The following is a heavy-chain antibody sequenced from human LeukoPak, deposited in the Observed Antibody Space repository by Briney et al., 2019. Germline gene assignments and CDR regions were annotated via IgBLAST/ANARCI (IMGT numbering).Heavy chain of an antibody. V-gene: IGHV3-23*01. Sequence: GGSLRLSCAASGFTFSSYAMSWVRQAPGKGLEWVSAISGSGGSTYYADSVKGRFTISRDNSKNTPYLQMNSLRAEDTAVYYCAKDSAPYYDSSGSPNSWGQGTLVTVSS. CDR3: AKDSAPYYDSSGSPNS. D-gene: IGHD3-22*01. J-gene: IGHJ4*02. CDR1: GFTFSSYA. CDR2: ISGSGGST.